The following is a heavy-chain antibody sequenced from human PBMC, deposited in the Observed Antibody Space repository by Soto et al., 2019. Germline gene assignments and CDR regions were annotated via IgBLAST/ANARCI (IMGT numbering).Heavy chain of an antibody. CDR2: SSNSGTFS. CDR3: ARSGDNYNRLDY. CDR1: GFTFSDYY. Sequence: QVQLVESGGGLVKPGGSLRLSCEGSGFTFSDYYISWIRQAPGKGLEWISYSSNSGTFSRYADSVEGRFSISRDNTKNLLYLQMNSLRAEDTAAYYCARSGDNYNRLDYWGQGTPVTVSS. J-gene: IGHJ4*02. V-gene: IGHV3-11*06. D-gene: IGHD1-1*01.